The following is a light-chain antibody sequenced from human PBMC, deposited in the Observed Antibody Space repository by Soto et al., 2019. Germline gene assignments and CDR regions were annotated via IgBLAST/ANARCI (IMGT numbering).Light chain of an antibody. CDR1: QSVRNW. CDR2: DAS. CDR3: QQYNSYPIT. J-gene: IGKJ5*01. V-gene: IGKV1-5*01. Sequence: DIQMTQSPSTLSASVGDRVTITCRASQSVRNWLAWYQQKPGKAPKLLIYDASSLESGVPSRFSGSGSGTEFTLTISSLQPDDFATYYCQQYNSYPITFGQGTRLEIK.